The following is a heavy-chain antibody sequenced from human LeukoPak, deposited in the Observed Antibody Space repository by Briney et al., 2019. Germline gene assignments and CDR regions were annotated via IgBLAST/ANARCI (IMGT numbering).Heavy chain of an antibody. CDR1: GYTFTGYY. J-gene: IGHJ3*02. CDR3: ARKYSGSYSEIAFDI. CDR2: INPNSGGT. V-gene: IGHV1-2*02. Sequence: ASVKVSCKASGYTFTGYYMHWVRQAPGQGLEWMGWINPNSGGTNYAQKFQGRVTMTRDTSISTAYMELSRLSSVTAADTAVYYCARKYSGSYSEIAFDIWGQGTMVTVSS. D-gene: IGHD1-26*01.